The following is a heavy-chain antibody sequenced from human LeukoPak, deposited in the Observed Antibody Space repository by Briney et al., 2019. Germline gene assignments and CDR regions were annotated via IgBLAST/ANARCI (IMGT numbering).Heavy chain of an antibody. V-gene: IGHV3-48*03. J-gene: IGHJ6*02. CDR3: ASRLYAVTLDV. CDR2: ISSSGSAI. Sequence: PGGSLRPSCAASGFTFSNYEMNWVRRAPGKGLEWVSYISSSGSAIFYADSVKGRFTISRDNAKNSLYLQMNSLRAEDTAVYYCASRLYAVTLDVWGQGTTVTVSS. CDR1: GFTFSNYE. D-gene: IGHD2-2*02.